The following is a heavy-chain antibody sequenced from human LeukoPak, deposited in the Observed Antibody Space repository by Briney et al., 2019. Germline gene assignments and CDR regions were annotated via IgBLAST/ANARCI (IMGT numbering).Heavy chain of an antibody. J-gene: IGHJ4*02. CDR3: ARHLSGITGYTYGRGIDY. D-gene: IGHD5-18*01. CDR2: IKQDGSET. CDR1: GFTFSSYW. V-gene: IGHV3-7*01. Sequence: GGSLRLSCAASGFTFSSYWMNWVRQAPGKGLEWVANIKQDGSETYYVDSVKGRFTISRDNAKTSLYLQMNSLRAEDTAVYYCARHLSGITGYTYGRGIDYWGQGTLVTVSS.